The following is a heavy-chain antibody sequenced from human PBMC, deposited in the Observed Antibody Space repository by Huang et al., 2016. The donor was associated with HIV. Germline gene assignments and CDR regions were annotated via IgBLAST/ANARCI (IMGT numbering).Heavy chain of an antibody. CDR3: AREIMISFGGPFDS. V-gene: IGHV4-34*02. CDR2: INHAGVT. D-gene: IGHD3-16*01. CDR1: GGSFSGYF. J-gene: IGHJ5*01. Sequence: QVQLEQWGAGLLKPSETLSLTCAVYGGSFSGYFWNWIRQSQGKGLEWIGQINHAGVTAYNPSLKSRATISVDTSKNQFSLRLTSVTAADTAIYYCAREIMISFGGPFDSWGHGNLVTVSS.